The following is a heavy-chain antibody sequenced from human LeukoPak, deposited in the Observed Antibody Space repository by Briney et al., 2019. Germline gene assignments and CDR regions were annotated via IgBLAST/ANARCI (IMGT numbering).Heavy chain of an antibody. Sequence: PSETLSLICTISGASICTGGFYWTWIRQPPGEGLEWIGYIYYTGSVDYNASLKSRLTISLDTSKNQFSLKLNSVTAADTAVYYCARDHSYYFGSQTSTLDVWGQGTAVTVSS. D-gene: IGHD3-10*01. CDR3: ARDHSYYFGSQTSTLDV. CDR1: GASICTGGFY. CDR2: IYYTGSV. V-gene: IGHV4-31*03. J-gene: IGHJ6*02.